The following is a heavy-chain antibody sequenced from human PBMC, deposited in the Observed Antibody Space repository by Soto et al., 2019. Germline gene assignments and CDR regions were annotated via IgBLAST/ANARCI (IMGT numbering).Heavy chain of an antibody. Sequence: QVQLQQWGAGLLKPSETLSLTCAVYGGSFSGYYWSWIRQPPGKGLEWIGEINHSGSTNYNPSLKSRVNISVDTSKNQFSLKLSSVTAADTAVYYCARARQWLVRRWYFDLWGRGTLVTVS. CDR3: ARARQWLVRRWYFDL. CDR1: GGSFSGYY. CDR2: INHSGST. D-gene: IGHD6-19*01. V-gene: IGHV4-34*01. J-gene: IGHJ2*01.